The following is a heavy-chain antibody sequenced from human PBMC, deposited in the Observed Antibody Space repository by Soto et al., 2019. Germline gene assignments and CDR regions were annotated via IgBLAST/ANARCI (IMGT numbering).Heavy chain of an antibody. D-gene: IGHD5-12*01. J-gene: IGHJ4*02. V-gene: IGHV1-18*01. CDR2: INTYNGMT. Sequence: QVQLVQSGGEVKKPGASVTVSCKASGYTFINYHITWVRQAPGQGLEWMAWINTYNGMTDYAQRFQGRVTMTRDTSTRTAYLELRNLGSDETDVYFCAKSPRGEMATDWGQGTLVTVS. CDR1: GYTFINYH. CDR3: AKSPRGEMATD.